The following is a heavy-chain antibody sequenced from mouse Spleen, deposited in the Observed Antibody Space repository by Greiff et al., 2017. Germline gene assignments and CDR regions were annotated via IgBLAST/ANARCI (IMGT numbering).Heavy chain of an antibody. D-gene: IGHD2-3*01. CDR3: ARQDGYYFAY. Sequence: EVKVVESGGGLVKPGGSLKLSCAASGFTFSDYGMAWVRQAPGKGPEWVAFISNLAYSIYYADTVTGRFTISRENAKNTLYLEMSSLRSEDTAMYYCARQDGYYFAYWGQGTLVTVSA. V-gene: IGHV5-15*01. CDR2: ISNLAYSI. CDR1: GFTFSDYG. J-gene: IGHJ3*01.